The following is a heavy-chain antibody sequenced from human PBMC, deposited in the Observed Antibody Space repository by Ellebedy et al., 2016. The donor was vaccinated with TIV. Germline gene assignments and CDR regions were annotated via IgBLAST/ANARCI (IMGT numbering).Heavy chain of an antibody. CDR2: IIPIFGTA. V-gene: IGHV1-69*01. D-gene: IGHD3-10*01. CDR3: ASDYYGSGSYGI. J-gene: IGHJ3*02. CDR1: GFTFSSYA. Sequence: KISXAASGFTFSSYAISWVRQAPGQGLEWMGGIIPIFGTANYAQKFQGRVTITADESTSTAYMELSSLRSEDTAVYYCASDYYGSGSYGIWGQGTMVTVSS.